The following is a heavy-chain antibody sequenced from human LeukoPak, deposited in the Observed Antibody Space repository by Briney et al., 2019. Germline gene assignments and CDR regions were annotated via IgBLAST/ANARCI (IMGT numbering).Heavy chain of an antibody. J-gene: IGHJ4*02. CDR1: GGSISSYY. D-gene: IGHD6-13*01. CDR2: IYTSGST. Sequence: SETLSLTCTVSGGSISSYYWSWIRQPAGKGLEWIGRIYTSGSTNYNPSLKSRVTMSVGTSKNQFSLKLSSVTAADTAVYYCARGVVAAAGRTFDFWGQGTLVTVSS. CDR3: ARGVVAAAGRTFDF. V-gene: IGHV4-4*07.